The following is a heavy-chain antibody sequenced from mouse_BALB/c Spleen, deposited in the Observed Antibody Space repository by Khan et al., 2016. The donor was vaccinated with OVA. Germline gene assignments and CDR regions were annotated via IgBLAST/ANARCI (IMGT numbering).Heavy chain of an antibody. D-gene: IGHD2-3*01. V-gene: IGHV14-4*02. CDR1: GFNIKDYY. J-gene: IGHJ3*01. Sequence: VQLKQSGAELVRSGASVKLSCTASGFNIKDYYMHWVKQRPEQGLEWIGWIDPENGDTEYAPKFQGKATMTADTSSNTAYLQLSSLTSEDTAVYYCKAVWLLRGFAYWGQGTLVTVSA. CDR3: KAVWLLRGFAY. CDR2: IDPENGDT.